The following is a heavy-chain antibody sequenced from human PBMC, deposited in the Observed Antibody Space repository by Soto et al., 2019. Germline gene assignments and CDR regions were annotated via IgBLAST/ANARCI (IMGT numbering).Heavy chain of an antibody. Sequence: QVQLVESGGGVVQPGRSLRLSCAASGFTFSSYGMHWVRQAPGKGLEWVAVIWYDGSNKYYADSVKGRFTISRDNSKNTLYLQMNSLRDEDTAVYYCARDAAQLGYCSSTSCPGAYWGQGTLVTVSS. CDR3: ARDAAQLGYCSSTSCPGAY. CDR2: IWYDGSNK. CDR1: GFTFSSYG. J-gene: IGHJ4*02. V-gene: IGHV3-33*01. D-gene: IGHD2-2*01.